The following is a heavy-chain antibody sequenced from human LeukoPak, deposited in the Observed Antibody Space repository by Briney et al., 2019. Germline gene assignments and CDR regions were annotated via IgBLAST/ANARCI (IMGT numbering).Heavy chain of an antibody. J-gene: IGHJ4*02. V-gene: IGHV3-7*01. CDR1: GFTFTTYP. D-gene: IGHD6-19*01. CDR2: IKEDGSEK. Sequence: GGSLRLSCEASGFTFTTYPMSWVRQAPGKGLEWVANIKEDGSEKYYVDSVKGRFTISRDNAKNSLYLQMNSLRAEDTAVYYCARVRGIAVAGTASIYFDYWGQGTLVTVSS. CDR3: ARVRGIAVAGTASIYFDY.